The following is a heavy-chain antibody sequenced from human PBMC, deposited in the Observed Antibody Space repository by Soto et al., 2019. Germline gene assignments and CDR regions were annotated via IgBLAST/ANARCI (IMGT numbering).Heavy chain of an antibody. J-gene: IGHJ6*04. D-gene: IGHD6-13*01. V-gene: IGHV3-7*01. CDR2: IKQDGSEK. Sequence: GGSLRLSCAASGFTFSSYWMSWVRQAPGKGLEWVANIKQDGSEKYYVDSVKGRFTISRDNAKNSLYLQMNSLRAEDTAVYYCARDLLAAAGSPVDVWGKGTTVTVSS. CDR1: GFTFSSYW. CDR3: ARDLLAAAGSPVDV.